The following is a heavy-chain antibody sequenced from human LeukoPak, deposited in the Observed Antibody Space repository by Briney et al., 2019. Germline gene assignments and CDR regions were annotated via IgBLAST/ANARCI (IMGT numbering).Heavy chain of an antibody. V-gene: IGHV3-23*01. CDR1: GFTFRSHA. CDR2: VSGSGGST. Sequence: GGSLRLSCVGSGFTFRSHAMSWVRQAPGKGLEWVSVVSGSGGSTYYADSVKGRFTISRDNSKNTLYLQMNSLRAEDTAVYYCAKVGPLWFGIYDYWGQGTLVTVSS. CDR3: AKVGPLWFGIYDY. D-gene: IGHD3-10*01. J-gene: IGHJ4*02.